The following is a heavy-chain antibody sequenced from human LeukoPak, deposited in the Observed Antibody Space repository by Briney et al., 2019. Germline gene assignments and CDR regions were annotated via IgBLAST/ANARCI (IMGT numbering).Heavy chain of an antibody. CDR2: IYTSGST. CDR3: AREYSGSSRAFDY. V-gene: IGHV4-4*07. D-gene: IGHD1-26*01. J-gene: IGHJ4*02. Sequence: SETLSLTCTVSGGSICSYYWSWMRQPAGKGLEWIGRIYTSGSTNYTPSLKSRFTMSVDTSKNQFSLKLSSVTAADTAVYYCAREYSGSSRAFDYWGQGTLVTVSS. CDR1: GGSICSYY.